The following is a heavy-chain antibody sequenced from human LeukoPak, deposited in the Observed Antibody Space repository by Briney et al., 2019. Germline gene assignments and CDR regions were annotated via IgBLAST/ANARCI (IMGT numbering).Heavy chain of an antibody. CDR2: ISAYNGNT. Sequence: GASEKVSCKASGYTFTSYGISWVRQAPGQGLEWMGWISAYNGNTTYAQKLQGRVTMTTDTSTSTAYMELRSLRSDDTAVYYCASNQYGDYYYYGMDVWGKGTTVTVSS. CDR3: ASNQYGDYYYYGMDV. V-gene: IGHV1-18*04. D-gene: IGHD4-17*01. CDR1: GYTFTSYG. J-gene: IGHJ6*04.